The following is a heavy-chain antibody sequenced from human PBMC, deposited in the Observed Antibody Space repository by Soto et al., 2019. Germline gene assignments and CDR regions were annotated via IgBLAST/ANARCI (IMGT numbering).Heavy chain of an antibody. V-gene: IGHV4-34*01. Sequence: AETLSLTCAVYGGSXSGYYWSWIRQPPGKGLEWIGEINHSGSTNYNPSLKSRVTISVDTSRNQFSLKLSSVTAADTAVYYCARGKGSLFHWFDPWGQGTLVTVSS. J-gene: IGHJ5*02. CDR3: ARGKGSLFHWFDP. CDR1: GGSXSGYY. D-gene: IGHD3-10*02. CDR2: INHSGST.